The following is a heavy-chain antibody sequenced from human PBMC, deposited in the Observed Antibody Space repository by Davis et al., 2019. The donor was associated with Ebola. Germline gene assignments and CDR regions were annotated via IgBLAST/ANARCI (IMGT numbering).Heavy chain of an antibody. V-gene: IGHV1-18*01. CDR2: ISAYNGNT. CDR3: ATDNVDIVATPFDY. J-gene: IGHJ4*02. Sequence: ASVKVSCKASGYSFSNYGISWVRQAPGQGLEWMGWISAYNGNTNYAQKLQGRVTMTTDTSTSTAYMELRSLRSDDTAVYYCATDNVDIVATPFDYWGQGTLVTVSS. D-gene: IGHD5-12*01. CDR1: GYSFSNYG.